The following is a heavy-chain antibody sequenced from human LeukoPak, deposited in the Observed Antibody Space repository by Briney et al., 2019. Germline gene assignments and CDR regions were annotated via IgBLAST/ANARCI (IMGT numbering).Heavy chain of an antibody. CDR2: ISSSSSYI. Sequence: GGSLRLSCAASGFTFSSYSMNWVRQAPGKGLEWVSSISSSSSYIYYADSVKGRFTISRDNAKNTLYLQMNSLRAEDTAVYYCARDIGTIFGVVIHYGMDVWGQGTTVTVSS. J-gene: IGHJ6*02. V-gene: IGHV3-21*01. CDR3: ARDIGTIFGVVIHYGMDV. D-gene: IGHD3-3*01. CDR1: GFTFSSYS.